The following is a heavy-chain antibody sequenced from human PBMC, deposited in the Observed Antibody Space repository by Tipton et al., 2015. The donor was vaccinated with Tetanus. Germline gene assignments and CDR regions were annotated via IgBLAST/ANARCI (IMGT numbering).Heavy chain of an antibody. J-gene: IGHJ6*02. CDR1: GFTFSSYS. CDR3: ARVVRAFYYGMHV. V-gene: IGHV3-48*01. CDR2: IGSFSRTI. D-gene: IGHD3-22*01. Sequence: SLRLSCEGSGFTFSSYSMNWVRQAPGKGLEWISYIGSFSRTINYADSVRGRFTTFRDNAKSSLYLQMSRLRVEATAVYYCARVVRAFYYGMHVWGQGTTVTVSS.